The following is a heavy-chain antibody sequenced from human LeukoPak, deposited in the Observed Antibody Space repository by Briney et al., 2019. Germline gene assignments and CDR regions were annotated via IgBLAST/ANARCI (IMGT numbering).Heavy chain of an antibody. D-gene: IGHD4-11*01. V-gene: IGHV3-64*01. CDR3: PRVPLQAGGYFDY. CDR1: GFTFSSYA. CDR2: ISSNGGST. J-gene: IGHJ4*02. Sequence: GGSLRLSCAASGFTFSSYAMHWVRQAPGKGLEYVSAISSNGGSTYYANSVKGRFTISRDNSKNTLYLQMGSLRAEDMAVYYCPRVPLQAGGYFDYWGQGTLVTVSS.